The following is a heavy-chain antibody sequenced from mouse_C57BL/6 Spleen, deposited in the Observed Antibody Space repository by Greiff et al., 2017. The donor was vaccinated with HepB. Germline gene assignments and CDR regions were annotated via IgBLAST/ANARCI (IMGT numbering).Heavy chain of an antibody. CDR2: INPSTGGT. J-gene: IGHJ3*01. Sequence: EVKLVESGPELVKPGASVKISCKASGYSFTGYYMNWVKQSPEKSLEWIGEINPSTGGTTYNQKFKAKATLTVDKSSSTAYMQLKSLTSEDSAVYYGASSTKLGRFAYWGQGTLVTVSA. CDR1: GYSFTGYY. V-gene: IGHV1-42*01. CDR3: ASSTKLGRFAY. D-gene: IGHD4-1*01.